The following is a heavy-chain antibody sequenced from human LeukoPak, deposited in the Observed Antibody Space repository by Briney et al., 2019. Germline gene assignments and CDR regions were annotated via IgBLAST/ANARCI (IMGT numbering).Heavy chain of an antibody. CDR3: TGDSDY. CDR2: VRFDGSDT. V-gene: IGHV3-30*02. CDR1: GFTFNSYD. Sequence: PGGSLRLSCAAAGFTFNSYDMHWVRQAPGKVLELVAFVRFDGSDTYYADSGKGRFTPYRDNYKNTLYLKMHSLRAEDTAVYYCTGDSDYWGQGTLVTVSS. J-gene: IGHJ4*02.